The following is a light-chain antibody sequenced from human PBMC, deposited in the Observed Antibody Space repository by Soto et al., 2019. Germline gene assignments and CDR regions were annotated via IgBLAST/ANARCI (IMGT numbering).Light chain of an antibody. CDR3: CSYAGRSTWV. Sequence: QSALTQPASVSGSPGQSITISCTGTSSDVGSYKLVSWYQQHPGKAPKLMIYDVSKRPSGVSNRFSGSKSGNTASLTISGLQAEDEADYYCCSYAGRSTWVFGGGTKLTVL. CDR1: SSDVGSYKL. CDR2: DVS. J-gene: IGLJ3*02. V-gene: IGLV2-23*02.